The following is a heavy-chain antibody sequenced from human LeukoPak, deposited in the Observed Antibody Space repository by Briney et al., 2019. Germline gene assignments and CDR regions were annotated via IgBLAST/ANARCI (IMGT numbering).Heavy chain of an antibody. J-gene: IGHJ3*02. D-gene: IGHD5-12*01. CDR2: IDPSDSYT. V-gene: IGHV5-10-1*01. CDR1: GYSFTSYW. Sequence: GASLKISCKGSGYSFTSYWISWVRQMPGKGQEWMGRIDPSDSYTNYSPSFQGHVTISADKSISTAYLQWSGLKASDTAMYYCTRRGYSGDAFDIWGQGTMVTVSS. CDR3: TRRGYSGDAFDI.